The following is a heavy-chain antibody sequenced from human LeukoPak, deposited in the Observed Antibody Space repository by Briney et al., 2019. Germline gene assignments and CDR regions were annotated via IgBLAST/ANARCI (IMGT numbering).Heavy chain of an antibody. J-gene: IGHJ6*03. CDR1: GVSIIDNY. CDR2: VHSGGTT. D-gene: IGHD5-18*01. CDR3: ARDYAAGYSRVYEHYDYYMDG. Sequence: SETLSLTCTVSGVSIIDNYWAWIRQPAGNGLEWIGRVHSGGTTNYNPSFRSRVTMSVNTAKNQVSLILSSVTAADTAVYFCARDYAAGYSRVYEHYDYYMDGWSKGTTVTVSS. V-gene: IGHV4-4*07.